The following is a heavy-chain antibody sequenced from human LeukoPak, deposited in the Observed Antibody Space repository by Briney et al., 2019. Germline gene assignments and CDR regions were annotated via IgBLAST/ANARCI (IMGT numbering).Heavy chain of an antibody. CDR1: GYTFTNYG. CDR3: ARGPRYSPDY. Sequence: ASVKVSCKASGYTFTNYGIPWVRQAPGQGLAWMGWISAYNGNTNYAQKLQGRVTMTTDTHTSTAYMELRSLRSDDTAVYYCARGPRYSPDYWGQGTLVTVSS. J-gene: IGHJ4*02. V-gene: IGHV1-18*01. D-gene: IGHD1-1*01. CDR2: ISAYNGNT.